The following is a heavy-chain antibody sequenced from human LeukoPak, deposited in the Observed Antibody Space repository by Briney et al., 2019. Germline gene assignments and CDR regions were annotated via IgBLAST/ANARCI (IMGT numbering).Heavy chain of an antibody. V-gene: IGHV3-72*01. CDR1: GFTFSDHY. J-gene: IGHJ4*02. D-gene: IGHD1-26*01. CDR3: ARAVSGSLRD. CDR2: TRNKANSYTT. Sequence: GGSLRLSCAASGFTFSDHYMDWVRQAPGKGLEWVGRTRNKANSYTTEYAASVKGRFTISRDDSKNSLYLQMNRLKTEDTAVYYCARAVSGSLRDWGQGTLVTVSS.